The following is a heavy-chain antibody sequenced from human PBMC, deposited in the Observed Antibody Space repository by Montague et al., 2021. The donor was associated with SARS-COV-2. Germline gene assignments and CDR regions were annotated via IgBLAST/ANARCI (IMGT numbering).Heavy chain of an antibody. CDR1: GFSLSTPNVG. CDR3: AHLIRYYDIFTGIPFDY. J-gene: IGHJ4*02. CDR2: IYSNDEK. Sequence: PALVKPTKTLTLTCTFSGFSLSTPNVGVGWIRQPPGKALEWVAVIYSNDEKRYSPSLRNRLTITKDTAKNQVVLSLTYVDPVDTATYYCAHLIRYYDIFTGIPFDYWGQGSQVTVSS. V-gene: IGHV2-5*01. D-gene: IGHD3-9*01.